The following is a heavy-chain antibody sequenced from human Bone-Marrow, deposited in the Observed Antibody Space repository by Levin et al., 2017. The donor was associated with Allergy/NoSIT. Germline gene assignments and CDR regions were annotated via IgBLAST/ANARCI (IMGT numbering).Heavy chain of an antibody. J-gene: IGHJ2*01. V-gene: IGHV3-21*01. CDR2: ISSSSSYV. D-gene: IGHD6-13*01. CDR3: ARGSSWYDTWYFGL. CDR1: GFTFSTYH. Sequence: SCAASGFTFSTYHMNWVRQAPGKGLEWVSSISSSSSYVYSADSVKGRFTISRDNAKNSLYLQMSSLRAEDTAVYYCARGSSWYDTWYFGLWGRGTLVTVSS.